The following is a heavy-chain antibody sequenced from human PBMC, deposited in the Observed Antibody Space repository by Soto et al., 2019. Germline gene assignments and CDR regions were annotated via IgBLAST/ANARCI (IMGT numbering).Heavy chain of an antibody. V-gene: IGHV4-34*01. D-gene: IGHD3-3*01. J-gene: IGHJ6*02. Sequence: SETLSLTCAVYGGSFSGYYWSWIRQPPGKGLEWIGEINHSGSTNYNPPLKSRVTISVDTSKNQFSLKLSSVTAADTAVYYCARRRFLEWFANYYYGMDVWGQGTTVTVSS. CDR1: GGSFSGYY. CDR2: INHSGST. CDR3: ARRRFLEWFANYYYGMDV.